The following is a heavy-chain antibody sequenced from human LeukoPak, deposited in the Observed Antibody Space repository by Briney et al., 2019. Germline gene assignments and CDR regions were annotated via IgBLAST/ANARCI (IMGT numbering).Heavy chain of an antibody. V-gene: IGHV4-39*01. CDR1: GGSISSSSYY. CDR3: ASAHSSGWYGDAFDI. J-gene: IGHJ3*02. D-gene: IGHD6-19*01. Sequence: SETLSLTCTVSGGSISSSSYYWGWIRQPPGKGLEWIGSIYYSGSTYYNPSLKSRVTISVDTSKNQFSLKLSSVTAADTAVYYCASAHSSGWYGDAFDIWGQGTMVTVS. CDR2: IYYSGST.